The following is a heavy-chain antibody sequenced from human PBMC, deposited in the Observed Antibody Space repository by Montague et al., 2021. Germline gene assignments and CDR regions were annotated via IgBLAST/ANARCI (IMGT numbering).Heavy chain of an antibody. CDR1: SGSIFHAH. V-gene: IGHV4-59*08. Sequence: SETLSLTCTVSSGSIFHAHWSWVRQPPGKGLEWLGSMFYGGATSNNPSLKSRVTMSIDTSTNQFSLKLSFVTAADTAVYYCAKQDYSVSGTPYKGFDPWGQGILVTVSS. CDR3: AKQDYSVSGTPYKGFDP. CDR2: MFYGGAT. J-gene: IGHJ5*02. D-gene: IGHD3-10*01.